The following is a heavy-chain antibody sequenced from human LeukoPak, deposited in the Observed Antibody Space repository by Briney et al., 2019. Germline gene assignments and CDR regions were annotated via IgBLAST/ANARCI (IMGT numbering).Heavy chain of an antibody. V-gene: IGHV3-21*01. D-gene: IGHD5-18*01. Sequence: GGSLRLSCAASGFTFSSYSMNWVRQAPGKGLEWVSSISSSSSYIYYADSVKGRFTISRDNAKNSLYLQMNSLRAEDTAVYYCAIPSGYSYGPYFQRWGQGTLVTVSS. CDR1: GFTFSSYS. CDR2: ISSSSSYI. CDR3: AIPSGYSYGPYFQR. J-gene: IGHJ1*01.